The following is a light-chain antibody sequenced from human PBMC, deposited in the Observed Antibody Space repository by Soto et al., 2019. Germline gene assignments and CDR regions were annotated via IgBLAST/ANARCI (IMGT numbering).Light chain of an antibody. Sequence: EIVLTQSPATRSLSPGERATLSCRASQSVSSYLAWYQQKPGQAPRLLIYDASNRATGIPARFSGSGSGTDFTLTISSLEPEDFAVYYCQQRSTWPPGFTFGPGTKVDIK. J-gene: IGKJ3*01. CDR1: QSVSSY. CDR2: DAS. V-gene: IGKV3-11*01. CDR3: QQRSTWPPGFT.